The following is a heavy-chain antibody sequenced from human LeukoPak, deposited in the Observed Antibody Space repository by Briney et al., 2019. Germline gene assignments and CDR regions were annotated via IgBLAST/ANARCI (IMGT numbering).Heavy chain of an antibody. CDR3: ARGPKRVPNNNWFDP. V-gene: IGHV4-4*07. D-gene: IGHD5/OR15-5a*01. CDR1: GVSISSYY. CDR2: IYTSGST. J-gene: IGHJ5*02. Sequence: SETLSLTCTVSGVSISSYYWSWIRQPPGKGLEWIGRIYTSGSTNYNPSLKSRVTMSVDTSKNQFSLKLSSVTAADTAVYYCARGPKRVPNNNWFDPWGQGTLVTVSS.